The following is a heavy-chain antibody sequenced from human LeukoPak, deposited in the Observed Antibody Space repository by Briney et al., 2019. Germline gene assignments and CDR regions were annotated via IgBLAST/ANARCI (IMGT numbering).Heavy chain of an antibody. Sequence: PGGSLRLSCAASGFTFSSYALSWVRQAPGKGLEWVSSISGSGNNTYYADSVKGRFTISRDNSKNTLYLQMNSLRTEDTAVYYCAGINRTTVNVDYWGQGTLVTASS. CDR3: AGINRTTVNVDY. CDR1: GFTFSSYA. J-gene: IGHJ4*02. D-gene: IGHD4-17*01. V-gene: IGHV3-23*01. CDR2: ISGSGNNT.